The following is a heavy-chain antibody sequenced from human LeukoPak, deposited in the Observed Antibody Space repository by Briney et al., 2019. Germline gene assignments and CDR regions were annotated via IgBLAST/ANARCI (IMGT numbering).Heavy chain of an antibody. CDR2: MYTSGST. Sequence: SETLSLTCIVSGVSISSYYWHWIRQPAGEGLEWIGRMYTSGSTNYNPSLKSRVTMSVDTSKNQFSLYMSSVTAADTAVYYCANDYTNYGAFDIWGQGTMVTVSS. CDR1: GVSISSYY. D-gene: IGHD4-11*01. J-gene: IGHJ3*02. V-gene: IGHV4-4*07. CDR3: ANDYTNYGAFDI.